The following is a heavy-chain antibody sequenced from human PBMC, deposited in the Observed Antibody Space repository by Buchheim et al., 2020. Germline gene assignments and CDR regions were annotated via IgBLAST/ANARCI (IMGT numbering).Heavy chain of an antibody. CDR2: IDPRDSDI. Sequence: EVQLVQSGAEVKKPRESLRISCKGSGYTFSSYWISWVRQMPGKGLEWMGRIDPRDSDIKYSPSFQGHVPISADKSITTAYLQWSSLQVSDTAIYYCARGGGSSVSLDLWGQGTL. CDR3: ARGGGSSVSLDL. CDR1: GYTFSSYW. J-gene: IGHJ5*02. V-gene: IGHV5-10-1*03. D-gene: IGHD2-2*01.